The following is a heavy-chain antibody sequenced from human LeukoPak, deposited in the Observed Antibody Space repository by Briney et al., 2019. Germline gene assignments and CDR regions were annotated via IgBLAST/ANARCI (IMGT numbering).Heavy chain of an antibody. D-gene: IGHD3-10*01. CDR3: AKDPILYGSGSHDAFDI. J-gene: IGHJ3*02. CDR1: GGSISSGGYY. V-gene: IGHV4-30-2*01. CDR2: IYHSGST. Sequence: PSETLSLTCTVSGGSISSGGYYWSWIRQPPGKGLEWIGYIYHSGSTYYNPSLKSRVTISVDRSKNQFSLKLSSVTAADTAVYYCAKDPILYGSGSHDAFDIWGQGTMVTVSS.